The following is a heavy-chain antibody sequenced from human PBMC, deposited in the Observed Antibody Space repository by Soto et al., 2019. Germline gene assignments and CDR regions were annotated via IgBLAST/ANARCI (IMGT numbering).Heavy chain of an antibody. CDR2: IHYSGSN. CDR3: ARTYYDFWGGFHYSYMDV. J-gene: IGHJ6*03. Sequence: SETLSLTCTVSGGSISSHYWSWIRQPPGKGLEWIGHIHYSGSNNYNPSLKSRVTISVDTSKNQCSLNLSSVTAADTAVYYCARTYYDFWGGFHYSYMDVWGTGATVTVSS. D-gene: IGHD3-3*01. CDR1: GGSISSHY. V-gene: IGHV4-59*08.